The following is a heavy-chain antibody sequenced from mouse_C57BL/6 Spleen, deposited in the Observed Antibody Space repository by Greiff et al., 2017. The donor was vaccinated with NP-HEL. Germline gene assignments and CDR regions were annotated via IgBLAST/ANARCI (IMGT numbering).Heavy chain of an antibody. CDR3: ARSDYDYDD. Sequence: EVQLQQSGPELVKPGASVKISCKASGYTFTDYYMNWVKQSHGKSLEWIGDINPNNGGTSYNQKFKGKATLTVDKSSSTAYMELRSLTSEDSAVYYGARSDYDYDDWGQGTTLTVSS. CDR2: INPNNGGT. D-gene: IGHD2-4*01. CDR1: GYTFTDYY. V-gene: IGHV1-26*01. J-gene: IGHJ2*01.